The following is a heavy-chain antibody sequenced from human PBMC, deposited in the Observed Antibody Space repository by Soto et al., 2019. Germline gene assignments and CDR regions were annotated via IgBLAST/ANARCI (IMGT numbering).Heavy chain of an antibody. V-gene: IGHV3-13*01. D-gene: IGHD3-16*01. Sequence: EVQLVESGGGLVQPGGSLRLFCAASGFTFSSYDMHWVRQATGKGLEWVSAIGIAGDTYYPGSVKGRFTISREDAKNSLYLQMNSLRAGDTAVYYCARGARTSLRLGGLDYWGQGTLVTVSS. CDR3: ARGARTSLRLGGLDY. CDR2: IGIAGDT. J-gene: IGHJ4*02. CDR1: GFTFSSYD.